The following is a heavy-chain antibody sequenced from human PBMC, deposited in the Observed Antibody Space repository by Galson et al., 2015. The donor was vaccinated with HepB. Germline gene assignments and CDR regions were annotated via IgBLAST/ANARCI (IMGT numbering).Heavy chain of an antibody. Sequence: ETLSLTCSVSGDYYWSWIRQPPGKGLEWIAYIHYSGRTNHNPSLKNRVTVSLDRSKSQCSLKLSSVTAADTAVYYCARGHSSGWYDGDYYFMDVWGKGTTVTVSS. J-gene: IGHJ6*03. D-gene: IGHD6-19*01. CDR1: GDYY. CDR2: IHYSGRT. V-gene: IGHV4-59*01. CDR3: ARGHSSGWYDGDYYFMDV.